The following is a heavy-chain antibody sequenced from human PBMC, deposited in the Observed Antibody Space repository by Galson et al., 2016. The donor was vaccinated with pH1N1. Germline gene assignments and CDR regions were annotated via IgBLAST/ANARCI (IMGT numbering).Heavy chain of an antibody. CDR3: ARAIGSGSAY. CDR1: GFTFSNYW. CDR2: IKEDGSQT. J-gene: IGHJ4*02. D-gene: IGHD3-22*01. Sequence: LRLSCAASGFTFSNYWMHWVRQVPGKGLEWVANIKEDGSQTYYVDSVRGRFTISRDNAKNSLYLRMNSLRDEDTALYYCARAIGSGSAYWGQGTLVTVSS. V-gene: IGHV3-7*01.